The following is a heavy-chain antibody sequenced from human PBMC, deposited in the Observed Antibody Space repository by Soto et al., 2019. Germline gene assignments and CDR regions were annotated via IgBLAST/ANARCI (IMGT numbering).Heavy chain of an antibody. D-gene: IGHD3-22*01. CDR2: ISGSGGST. J-gene: IGHJ5*02. CDR3: AKYLRDGYFYNWFDP. V-gene: IGHV3-23*01. Sequence: PGGSLRLSCAASGFTFSSYAMSWGRQAPGKGLEWVSAISGSGGSTYYADSVKGRFTISRDNSKNTLYLQMNSLRAEDTAVYYCAKYLRDGYFYNWFDPWGQGTLVTAPQ. CDR1: GFTFSSYA.